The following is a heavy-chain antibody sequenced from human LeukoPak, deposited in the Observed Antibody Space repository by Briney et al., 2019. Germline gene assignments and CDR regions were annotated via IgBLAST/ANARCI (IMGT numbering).Heavy chain of an antibody. D-gene: IGHD4-17*01. J-gene: IGHJ4*02. CDR2: INHSGST. CDR3: ARYPPNYGDYDYYFDY. Sequence: PSETLSLTCAVYGGSFSGYYWSWIRQPPGKGLEWIGEINHSGSTNYNPSLKSRVTISVDTSKNQFSLKLSSVTAADTAVYYCARYPPNYGDYDYYFDYWGQGTLVTVSS. CDR1: GGSFSGYY. V-gene: IGHV4-34*01.